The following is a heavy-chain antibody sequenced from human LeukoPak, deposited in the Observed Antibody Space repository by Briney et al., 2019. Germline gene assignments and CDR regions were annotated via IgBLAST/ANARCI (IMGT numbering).Heavy chain of an antibody. CDR3: AKEIKNWYSSSPGS. D-gene: IGHD6-6*01. CDR1: GFTFSSYA. Sequence: GRSLRLSCAASGFTFSSYAMHWVRQAPGKGLEWVAVISYDGSNKYYADSVKGRFTISRDNSKNTLYLQMNSLRAEDTAVYYCAKEIKNWYSSSPGSWGQGTLVTVSS. V-gene: IGHV3-30-3*01. J-gene: IGHJ5*02. CDR2: ISYDGSNK.